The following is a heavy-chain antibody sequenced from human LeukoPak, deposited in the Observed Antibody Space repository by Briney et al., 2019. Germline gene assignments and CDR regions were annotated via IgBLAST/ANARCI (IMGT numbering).Heavy chain of an antibody. J-gene: IGHJ4*02. V-gene: IGHV3-15*01. CDR2: ITSKGDGGTT. CDR1: GFTLSDAY. CDR3: LAQYYFDY. D-gene: IGHD5-24*01. Sequence: GGSLRLSCAASGFTLSDAYMTWVRQTPGKGLEWVGRITSKGDGGTTHYAAPVKGRFIISRGDSKGTLYLQLNSLRTDDTAVYYCLAQYYFDYWGRGTLVTVSS.